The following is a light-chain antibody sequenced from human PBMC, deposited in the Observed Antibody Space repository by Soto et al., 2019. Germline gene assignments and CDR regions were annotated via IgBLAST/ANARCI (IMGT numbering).Light chain of an antibody. CDR1: QGISNY. J-gene: IGKJ1*01. Sequence: DIPMTQSPSSLSASVGDRVTMTCRASQGISNYLAWYQQKPGKVPKLLIYDVSTLQSGVPSRFSGSGSGTDFTLTISSLQHEDVATYYCQKYNNAPRTYGQGTKVEIK. CDR2: DVS. CDR3: QKYNNAPRT. V-gene: IGKV1-27*01.